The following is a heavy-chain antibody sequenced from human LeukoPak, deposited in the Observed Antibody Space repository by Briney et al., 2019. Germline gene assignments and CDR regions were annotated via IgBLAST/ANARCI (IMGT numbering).Heavy chain of an antibody. V-gene: IGHV3-74*01. Sequence: GGSLRLSCAASGSTFSSYWMHWVRQAPGKGLVWVSRINTDGSSTSYADSVKGRFTISRDNAKNTLYQQMNSLRAEDTAVYYCARGVRTTVTTYLFDYWGQGTLVTVSS. D-gene: IGHD4-11*01. J-gene: IGHJ4*02. CDR2: INTDGSST. CDR3: ARGVRTTVTTYLFDY. CDR1: GSTFSSYW.